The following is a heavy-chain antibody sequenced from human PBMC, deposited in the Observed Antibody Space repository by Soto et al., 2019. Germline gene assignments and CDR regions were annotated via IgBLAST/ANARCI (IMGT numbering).Heavy chain of an antibody. J-gene: IGHJ6*02. CDR2: IWYDGSNK. Sequence: QVQLVESGGGVVQPGRSLRLSCAASGFTFSSYGMHWVRQAPGKGLEWVAVIWYDGSNKYYADSVKGRFTISRDNSKNTXFLQMNSLRAEDTAVYYCARESWFGELYYYYYGMDVWGQGTTVTVSS. CDR1: GFTFSSYG. V-gene: IGHV3-33*01. CDR3: ARESWFGELYYYYYGMDV. D-gene: IGHD3-10*01.